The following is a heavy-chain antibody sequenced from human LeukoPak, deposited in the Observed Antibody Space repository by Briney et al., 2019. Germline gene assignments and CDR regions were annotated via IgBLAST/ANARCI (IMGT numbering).Heavy chain of an antibody. CDR1: GFTFSSYE. D-gene: IGHD6-6*01. CDR3: ARAYSSSSSVSDY. V-gene: IGHV5-51*01. Sequence: PGGSLRLSCAASGFTFSSYEMNWVRQAPGKGLEWMGIIYPGDSDTRYSPSFQGQVTISADKSISTAYLQWSSLKASDTAMYYCARAYSSSSSVSDYWGQGTLVTVSS. J-gene: IGHJ4*02. CDR2: IYPGDSDT.